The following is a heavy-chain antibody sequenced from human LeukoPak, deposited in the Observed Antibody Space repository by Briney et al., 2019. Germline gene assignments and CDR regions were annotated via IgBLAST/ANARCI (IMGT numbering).Heavy chain of an antibody. J-gene: IGHJ5*02. CDR2: IYPGDSDT. D-gene: IGHD3-3*01. Sequence: GEFLKISCKGSGYSFTSYWIGWVRQMPGKGLEWMGIIYPGDSDTRYSPSFQGQVTISADKSISTAYLQWSSLKASDTAMYYCARRSRGYDFWSGYPNWFDPWGQGTLVTVSS. V-gene: IGHV5-51*01. CDR3: ARRSRGYDFWSGYPNWFDP. CDR1: GYSFTSYW.